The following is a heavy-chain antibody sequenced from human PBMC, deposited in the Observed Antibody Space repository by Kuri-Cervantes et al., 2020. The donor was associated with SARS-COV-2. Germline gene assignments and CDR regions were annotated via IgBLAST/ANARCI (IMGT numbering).Heavy chain of an antibody. CDR2: ISAYNGNT. D-gene: IGHD6-13*01. CDR1: GYTFTSYG. J-gene: IGHJ5*02. V-gene: IGHV1-18*04. CDR3: ARDLSSSWSHNWFDP. Sequence: ASVKVSCKASGYTFTSYGISWVRQAPGQGLEWMGWISAYNGNTNYAQKLQGRVTMTTDTSTSTAYMELRSLRSDDTAVYYCARDLSSSWSHNWFDPWGQGTLVTVSS.